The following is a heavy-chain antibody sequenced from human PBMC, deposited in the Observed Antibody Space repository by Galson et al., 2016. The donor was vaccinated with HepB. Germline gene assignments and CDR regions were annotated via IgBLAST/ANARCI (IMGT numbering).Heavy chain of an antibody. V-gene: IGHV4-61*01. J-gene: IGHJ4*01. D-gene: IGHD5-24*01. CDR2: IHDSGNT. CDR1: SDPVTSGTYY. Sequence: ETLSLTCTVSSDPVTSGTYYWSWVRQSPGKGLDWIGYIHDSGNTNYNPSIKSRVTISRDTSKNQFFLELTSVTAADTAVYYCGASRDGYIDYWGQGALVTISS. CDR3: GASRDGYIDY.